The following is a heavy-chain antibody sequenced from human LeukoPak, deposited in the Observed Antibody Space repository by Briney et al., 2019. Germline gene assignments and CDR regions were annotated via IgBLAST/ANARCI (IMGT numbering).Heavy chain of an antibody. J-gene: IGHJ4*02. V-gene: IGHV3-23*01. CDR2: ISDSGGST. CDR1: GFTFSSSG. CDR3: ARDLSYFDY. Sequence: GGSLRLSCAASGFTFSSSGISWVRQAPGKGLEWVSGISDSGGSTYYADSVKGRFTISRDNSKNTLYLQMNSLRAEDTAVHYCARDLSYFDYWGQGTLVTVSS.